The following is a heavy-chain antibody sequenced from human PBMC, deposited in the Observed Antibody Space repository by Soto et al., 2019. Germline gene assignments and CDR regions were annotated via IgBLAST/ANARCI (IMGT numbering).Heavy chain of an antibody. D-gene: IGHD3-9*01. CDR1: GGSISSGDCY. CDR3: ARISYDILTGYWFDP. V-gene: IGHV4-30-4*01. J-gene: IGHJ5*02. Sequence: PSETLSLTCTVSGGSISSGDCYWSWIRQPPGKGLEWIGYIYYSGSTYYNPSLKSRVTISVDTSKNQFSLKLSSVTAADTAVYYCARISYDILTGYWFDPWGQGTLVTVSS. CDR2: IYYSGST.